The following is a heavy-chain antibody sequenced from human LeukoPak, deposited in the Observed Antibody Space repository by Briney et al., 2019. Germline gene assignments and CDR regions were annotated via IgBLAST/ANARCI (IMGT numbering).Heavy chain of an antibody. Sequence: SETLSLTCTVSGGSISSYYWSWIRQPPGKGLEWIGYIYYSGSTNYNPSLKSRVTISVDTSKNQFSLKLSSVTAADTAVYYCARAGEDYDFWSGYYAYFDYWGQGTLVTVSS. J-gene: IGHJ4*02. CDR1: GGSISSYY. CDR3: ARAGEDYDFWSGYYAYFDY. D-gene: IGHD3-3*01. V-gene: IGHV4-59*01. CDR2: IYYSGST.